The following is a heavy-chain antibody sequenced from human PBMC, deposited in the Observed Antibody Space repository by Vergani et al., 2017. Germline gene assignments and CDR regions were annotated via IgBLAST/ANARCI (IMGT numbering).Heavy chain of an antibody. J-gene: IGHJ4*01. D-gene: IGHD1-20*01. V-gene: IGHV3-23*01. CDR1: GSTFSNSA. Sequence: EVHLLESGGGLVQSGGSLRLSCAASGSTFSNSAVSWVRQAPGRGLAWVSSISGPGLSTYYADSVKGRFSISRDNSKNTVFLQMHSLRAEDTAIYYCARAYGRYDWFDYWGQRTLVTVSS. CDR3: ARAYGRYDWFDY. CDR2: ISGPGLST.